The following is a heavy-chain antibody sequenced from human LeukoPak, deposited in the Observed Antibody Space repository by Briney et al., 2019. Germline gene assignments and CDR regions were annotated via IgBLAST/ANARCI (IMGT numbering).Heavy chain of an antibody. CDR3: TSHTGTGDAFRPFHI. Sequence: GGSLRLSCAVSGFTFSTHDVNWVRQAPGKGLEWVSFINSRSSTIYYADSVKGRFTISRDNAKNSLYLQMNSLRAEDTAVYYCTSHTGTGDAFRPFHIWGQGTMVTVSS. CDR2: INSRSSTI. D-gene: IGHD2-21*02. V-gene: IGHV3-48*04. CDR1: GFTFSTHD. J-gene: IGHJ3*02.